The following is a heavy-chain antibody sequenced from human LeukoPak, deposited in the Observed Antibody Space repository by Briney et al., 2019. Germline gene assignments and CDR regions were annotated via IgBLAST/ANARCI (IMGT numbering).Heavy chain of an antibody. D-gene: IGHD2-15*01. CDR3: ARALPYCSGGSYYSGWFDP. V-gene: IGHV1-2*04. CDR2: INPNSGGT. CDR1: GYTFTGYY. J-gene: IGHJ5*02. Sequence: ASVKVSCKASGYTFTGYYMHWVRQAPGQGLEWMGWINPNSGGTNYAQKFQGWVTMTRDTSISTAYMELSRLRSDDTAVYYCARALPYCSGGSYYSGWFDPWGQGTLVTVSS.